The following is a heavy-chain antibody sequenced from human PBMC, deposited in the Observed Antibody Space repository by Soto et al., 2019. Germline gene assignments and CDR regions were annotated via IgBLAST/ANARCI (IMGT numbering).Heavy chain of an antibody. D-gene: IGHD2-15*01. J-gene: IGHJ4*02. Sequence: QVQLQESGPGLVKPSQTLSLTCTVSGGSISSGGYYWSWIRQHPGKGLEWIVYSYYSGSTYYNPALKIRVTISVDTSKNQFSLKLSSVTAADTAVYYCARDLLSGGSYYFAYWGQGTLVTVSS. CDR3: ARDLLSGGSYYFAY. V-gene: IGHV4-31*03. CDR2: SYYSGST. CDR1: GGSISSGGYY.